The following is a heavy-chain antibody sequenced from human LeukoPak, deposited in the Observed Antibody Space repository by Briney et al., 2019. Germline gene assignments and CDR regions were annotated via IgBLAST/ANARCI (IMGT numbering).Heavy chain of an antibody. CDR1: GYTFTSYG. Sequence: ASVKVSCKASGYTFTSYGISWVRQAPGQGLEWMGWSSGYNGNTNYAQKLQGRVTMTTDTSTSTAYMELRSLRSEDTAVYSCAKDRGYNILTGYSKGHYFDYWGQGTLVTVSS. J-gene: IGHJ4*02. CDR2: SSGYNGNT. D-gene: IGHD3-9*01. V-gene: IGHV1-18*01. CDR3: AKDRGYNILTGYSKGHYFDY.